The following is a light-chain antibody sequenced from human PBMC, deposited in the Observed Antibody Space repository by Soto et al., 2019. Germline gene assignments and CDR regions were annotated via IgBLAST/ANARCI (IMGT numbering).Light chain of an antibody. V-gene: IGLV2-14*01. J-gene: IGLJ1*01. CDR3: TSFSNTNSLYV. Sequence: QSALTQPASVSGSLGQSITISCTGTGSDIAGYNYISWYQQRPGKAPKLIIYEVTIRPSGISNRFSGSKSGNTASLTISGLQAEDEADYFCTSFSNTNSLYVFGTGTKVTVL. CDR1: GSDIAGYNY. CDR2: EVT.